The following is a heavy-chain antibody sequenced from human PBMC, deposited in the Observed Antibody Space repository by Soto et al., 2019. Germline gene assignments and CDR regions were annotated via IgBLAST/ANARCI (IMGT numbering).Heavy chain of an antibody. Sequence: QITLKESGPSPVKPTQTLTVTCTFSGFSLSNSGVGVAWIRQPPGKALEWLALIYGDNDKRYSPSLKTRLTITKYTSKNQVVHTTTNMVPVDTATYYCAHCTLHDYGDYDPGTSHVFDSWGQGTLVTVSS. D-gene: IGHD4-17*01. CDR3: AHCTLHDYGDYDPGTSHVFDS. V-gene: IGHV2-5*02. CDR2: IYGDNDK. J-gene: IGHJ4*02. CDR1: GFSLSNSGVG.